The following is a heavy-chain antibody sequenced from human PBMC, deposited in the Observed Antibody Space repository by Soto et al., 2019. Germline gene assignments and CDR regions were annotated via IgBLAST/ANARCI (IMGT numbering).Heavy chain of an antibody. D-gene: IGHD3-10*01. Sequence: EVQLLESGGGLVQPGGSLRLSCAASGFIFTNYAMTWVRQAPGKGLEWVSALSGSGDTTYYADSVKGRFTISRDNSKNTLYLQMNSLRAEDTAIYYCAKDSLIPLWFGGGVHSYYMDVWGKGTTVTVSS. J-gene: IGHJ6*03. V-gene: IGHV3-23*01. CDR3: AKDSLIPLWFGGGVHSYYMDV. CDR1: GFIFTNYA. CDR2: LSGSGDTT.